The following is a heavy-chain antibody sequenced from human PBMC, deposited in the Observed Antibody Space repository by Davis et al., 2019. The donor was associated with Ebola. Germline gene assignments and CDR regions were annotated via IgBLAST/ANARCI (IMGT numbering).Heavy chain of an antibody. CDR1: GCSISSSNC. Sequence: SETLSLTCAASGCSISSSNCSRCVRQPPGSGLEWRGEFYHSGNTNYNPSLKSRVTISVDKSKTQFSLKLSFVTAADTAVYYCASDAGLQDAFDIWGQGTMVPVS. D-gene: IGHD5-24*01. J-gene: IGHJ3*02. CDR2: FYHSGNT. CDR3: ASDAGLQDAFDI. V-gene: IGHV4-4*02.